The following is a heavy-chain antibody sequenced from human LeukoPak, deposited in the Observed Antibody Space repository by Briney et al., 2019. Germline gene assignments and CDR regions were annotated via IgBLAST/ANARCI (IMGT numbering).Heavy chain of an antibody. CDR1: GCIFSSYA. CDR2: IKSKTDGGTT. CDR3: TTATKSGTYSRGY. D-gene: IGHD1-26*01. Sequence: GGSLRLSCAVSGCIFSSYAMNWVRQAPGKGLEWVGRIKSKTDGGTTDYAAPVKGRFTISRDDSKNTLYLQLNSLKTEDTAVYYCTTATKSGTYSRGYWGQGTLVTVSS. V-gene: IGHV3-15*01. J-gene: IGHJ4*02.